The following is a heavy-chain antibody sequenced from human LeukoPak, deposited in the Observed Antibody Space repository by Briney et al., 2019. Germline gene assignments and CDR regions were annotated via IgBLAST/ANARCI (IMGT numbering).Heavy chain of an antibody. J-gene: IGHJ1*01. CDR2: ISSSSSHI. D-gene: IGHD2-21*02. CDR1: AFIFSGHW. CDR3: ARGYCGGDCYGD. Sequence: GGSLRLSCEGSAFIFSGHWMNWVRQAPGKGLEYVSSISSSSSHIYYADSVKGRFTISRDNTKSSLYLQMNSLRAEDMAVYYCARGYCGGDCYGDWGQGTLVTVSS. V-gene: IGHV3-21*01.